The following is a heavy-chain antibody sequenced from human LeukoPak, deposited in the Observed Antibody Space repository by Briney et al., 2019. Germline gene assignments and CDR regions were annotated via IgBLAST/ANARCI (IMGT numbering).Heavy chain of an antibody. J-gene: IGHJ4*02. D-gene: IGHD1-20*01. CDR2: ISGSGGST. V-gene: IGHV3-23*01. Sequence: GGSLRLSCAASGFTFSSYAMSWVRQAPGKGLEWVSAISGSGGSTYYADSVKGRFTISRDNFKNTLYLQMNSLRAEDTAIYYCAKAGPEFNWNDGGFFDYWGQGTLVTVSS. CDR1: GFTFSSYA. CDR3: AKAGPEFNWNDGGFFDY.